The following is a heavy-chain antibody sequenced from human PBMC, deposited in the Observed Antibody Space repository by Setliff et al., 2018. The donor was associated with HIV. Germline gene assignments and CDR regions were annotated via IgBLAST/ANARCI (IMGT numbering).Heavy chain of an antibody. D-gene: IGHD2-21*02. V-gene: IGHV1-69*10. CDR2: ISPIVGIP. CDR3: GREKESCSGGDCWKNAFDI. CDR1: GGTLSTYA. Sequence: SVKVSCKASGGTLSTYAISWVRQAPGQGLEWMGGISPIVGIPNYSQTFQGRVAITADKSTTTAYMELRSLRSDDTAVYFCGREKESCSGGDCWKNAFDIWGQGTMVTVSS. J-gene: IGHJ3*02.